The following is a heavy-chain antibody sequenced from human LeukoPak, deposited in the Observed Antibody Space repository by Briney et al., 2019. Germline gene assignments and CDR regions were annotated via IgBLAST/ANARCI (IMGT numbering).Heavy chain of an antibody. CDR3: ARSRSWYEWDY. Sequence: PSETLSLTCTVSGGSISSYYWSWIRQPPGKGLEWIGYIYYSGSTNYNPSLKSRVTISVDKSKNQFSLKLNSVTAADTAVYYCARSRSWYEWDYWGQGTLVTVSS. D-gene: IGHD6-13*01. J-gene: IGHJ4*02. V-gene: IGHV4-59*12. CDR1: GGSISSYY. CDR2: IYYSGST.